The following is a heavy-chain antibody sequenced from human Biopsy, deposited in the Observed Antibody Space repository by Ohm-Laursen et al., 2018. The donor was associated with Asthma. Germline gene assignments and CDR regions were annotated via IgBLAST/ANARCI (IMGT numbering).Heavy chain of an antibody. D-gene: IGHD3-3*01. CDR1: GFSFSNYG. V-gene: IGHV3-48*02. CDR2: ISRSSDTI. J-gene: IGHJ4*02. CDR3: ARDRYNDFWGGYYPTAFDH. Sequence: SLRLSCAAYGFSFSNYGMHWVRQAPGKGLEWVSYISRSSDTIHYANSVRGRFTISRDNARNSPYLQMNSLRDEDTAAYYCARDRYNDFWGGYYPTAFDHWGQGTPVAVSS.